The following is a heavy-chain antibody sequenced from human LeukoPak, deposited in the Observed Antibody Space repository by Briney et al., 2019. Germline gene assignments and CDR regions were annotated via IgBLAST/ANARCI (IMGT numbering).Heavy chain of an antibody. J-gene: IGHJ4*02. CDR3: ARQGTRGWGYPVVLDY. V-gene: IGHV1-2*02. Sequence: GASVKVSCKASGYTFSGYYMHWVRQAPGQGLEWMGWINPNSGGTNYAQKFQGRVTMTRDTSISTAYMELSRLRSDDTAVYYCARQGTRGWGYPVVLDYWGQGTLVTVSS. CDR2: INPNSGGT. D-gene: IGHD2-2*01. CDR1: GYTFSGYY.